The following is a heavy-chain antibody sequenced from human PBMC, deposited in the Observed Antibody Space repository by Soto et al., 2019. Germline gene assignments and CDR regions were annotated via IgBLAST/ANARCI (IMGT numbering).Heavy chain of an antibody. CDR3: ATYYCAREGSSGWPFDY. J-gene: IGHJ4*02. CDR1: GFTFTSYC. Sequence: ASVKVSCKTSGFTFTSYCMHWVRQAPGQGLEWMGIINPSGGGTSYAQKFQGRVTMTRDTSTSTAYMEMSSLRYEGTAMYYCATYYCAREGSSGWPFDYWGQGTLVTVSS. V-gene: IGHV1-46*01. CDR2: INPSGGGT. D-gene: IGHD6-19*01.